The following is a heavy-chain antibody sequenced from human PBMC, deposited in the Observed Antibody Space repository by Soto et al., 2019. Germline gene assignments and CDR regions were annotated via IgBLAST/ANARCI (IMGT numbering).Heavy chain of an antibody. CDR1: GYTFTSYA. V-gene: IGHV1-3*01. CDR2: INAGNGNT. J-gene: IGHJ3*02. D-gene: IGHD3-3*01. Sequence: GASVKVSCKASGYTFTSYAMHWVRQAPGQRLEWMGWINAGNGNTKYSQKFQGRVTITRDTSASTAYMELSSLRSEDTAVYYCARAQDFLNAFDSWGQGTMVTVSS. CDR3: ARAQDFLNAFDS.